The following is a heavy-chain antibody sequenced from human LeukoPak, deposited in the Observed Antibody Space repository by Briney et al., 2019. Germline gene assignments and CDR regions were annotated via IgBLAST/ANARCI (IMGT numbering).Heavy chain of an antibody. CDR3: ATGISSWYDGDY. D-gene: IGHD6-13*01. CDR2: FDPEDGET. J-gene: IGHJ4*02. Sequence: ASVKVSCKVSGYTLTELSMHWVRQAPGKGLEWVGGFDPEDGETIYAQKFQGRVTMTEDTSTDTAYMELSSLRSEDTAVYYCATGISSWYDGDYWGQGTLVTVSS. CDR1: GYTLTELS. V-gene: IGHV1-24*01.